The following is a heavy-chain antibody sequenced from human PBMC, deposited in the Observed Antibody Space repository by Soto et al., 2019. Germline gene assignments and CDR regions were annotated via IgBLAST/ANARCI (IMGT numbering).Heavy chain of an antibody. CDR1: GGSISSGPYS. J-gene: IGHJ2*01. V-gene: IGHV4-39*07. D-gene: IGHD4-17*01. CDR3: ARVPHYGGNPLCIDL. CDR2: FHYSEST. Sequence: QLQLQESGPGLVKPSETLSLTCTVSGGSISSGPYSWGWIRQPPGEGLEWIGTFHYSESTHYNPSLESRITISVDTSKNQFSLKVSSVTAADTAVYYCARVPHYGGNPLCIDLWGRGTLVTVSS.